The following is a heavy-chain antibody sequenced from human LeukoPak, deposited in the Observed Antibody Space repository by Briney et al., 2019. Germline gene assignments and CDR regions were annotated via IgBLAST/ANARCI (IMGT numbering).Heavy chain of an antibody. CDR3: AKESSGYYYDFDY. V-gene: IGHV3-23*01. CDR2: ISGSGSTT. CDR1: GFTFSSYA. Sequence: GGSLRLSCAASGFTFSSYAMSWVRRAPGKGLEWVSTISGSGSTTYHADSVKGRFTISRDSSKNTLYLRMNSLRAEDTAVYYCAKESSGYYYDFDYWGQGTLVTVSS. J-gene: IGHJ4*02. D-gene: IGHD3-22*01.